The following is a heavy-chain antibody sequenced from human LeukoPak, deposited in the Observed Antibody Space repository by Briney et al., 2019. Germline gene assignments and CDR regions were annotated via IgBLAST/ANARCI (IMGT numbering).Heavy chain of an antibody. D-gene: IGHD2-15*01. V-gene: IGHV2-5*02. J-gene: IGHJ5*02. CDR2: IYWDDDK. Sequence: SGPTLVNPTQTLTLTCTFSGFSLSTSGVGVGWIRQPPGKALEWLALIYWDDDKRYSPSLKSRLAITKDTSKNQVVLTMTNMDPVDTATYYCAHRQGCSGGSCYLLSWFDPWGQGTLVTVSS. CDR3: AHRQGCSGGSCYLLSWFDP. CDR1: GFSLSTSGVG.